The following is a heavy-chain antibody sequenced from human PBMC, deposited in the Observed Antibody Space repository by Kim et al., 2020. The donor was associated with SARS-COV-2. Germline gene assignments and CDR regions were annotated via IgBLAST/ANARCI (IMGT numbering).Heavy chain of an antibody. CDR3: ARMVRGVKRKNYFDY. CDR1: GGTFSSYA. D-gene: IGHD3-10*01. V-gene: IGHV1-69*13. CDR2: IIPIFGTA. Sequence: SVKVSCKASGGTFSSYAISWVRQAPGQGLEWMGGIIPIFGTANYAQKFQGRVTITADESTSTAYMELSSLRSEDTAVYYCARMVRGVKRKNYFDYWGQGTLVTVSS. J-gene: IGHJ4*02.